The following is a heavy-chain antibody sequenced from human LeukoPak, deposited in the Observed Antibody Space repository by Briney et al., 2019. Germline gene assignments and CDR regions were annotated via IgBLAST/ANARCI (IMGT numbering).Heavy chain of an antibody. CDR1: GFIFSTYW. CDR3: ARGRGGSYFFDY. V-gene: IGHV3-74*01. Sequence: GGSLRLSCAASGFIFSTYWMHWVRQAPGKGPVWVSRITSDGSTTIYAESVKGRFTISRDNAKNTLYLQMSSLRAEDTAVYYCARGRGGSYFFDYWGQGTLVTVSS. D-gene: IGHD1-26*01. CDR2: ITSDGSTT. J-gene: IGHJ4*02.